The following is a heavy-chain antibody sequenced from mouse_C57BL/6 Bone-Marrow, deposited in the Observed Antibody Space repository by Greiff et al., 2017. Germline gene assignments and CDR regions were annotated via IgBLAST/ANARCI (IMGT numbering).Heavy chain of an antibody. D-gene: IGHD1-1*01. Sequence: EVQLQQSGPELVKPGASVKISCKASGYTFTDYYMNWVKQSHGKSLEWIGDINPNNGGTSYNQKFKGKATLTVDKSSSTAYMELRSPTSEDSAVYYCAPIYYYGSSYGAMDYWGQVTSGTVSS. CDR1: GYTFTDYY. CDR3: APIYYYGSSYGAMDY. CDR2: INPNNGGT. V-gene: IGHV1-26*01. J-gene: IGHJ4*01.